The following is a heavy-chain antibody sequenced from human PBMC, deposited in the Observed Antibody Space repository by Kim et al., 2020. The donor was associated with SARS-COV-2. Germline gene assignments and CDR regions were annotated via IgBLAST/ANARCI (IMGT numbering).Heavy chain of an antibody. Sequence: SETLSLTCAVYGGSFSGYYWRWIRQPPGKGLEWIGEINHSGSTNYNPYLKSRVTISVNTSKNQFSLKLSYVPAADTAVYYCARGTRQWLSRHYYYYLDVWGKGTTVTVSS. CDR3: ARGTRQWLSRHYYYYLDV. V-gene: IGHV4-34*01. CDR1: GGSFSGYY. D-gene: IGHD6-19*01. J-gene: IGHJ6*03. CDR2: INHSGST.